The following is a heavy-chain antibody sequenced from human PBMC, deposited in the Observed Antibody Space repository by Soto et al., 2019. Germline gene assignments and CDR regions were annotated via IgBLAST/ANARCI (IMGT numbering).Heavy chain of an antibody. J-gene: IGHJ4*02. CDR2: INPNSGGT. CDR1: GYTLTGYY. CDR3: ARVNPLLPGSPQY. V-gene: IGHV1-2*04. Sequence: ASVKVSCKASGYTLTGYYIHWVRQAPGQGLEWMGWINPNSGGTNYAQKFQGWVTMTRDTSISTAYMELSRLKFDDTAVFYCARVNPLLPGSPQYCGQATLVIGSS. D-gene: IGHD1-26*01.